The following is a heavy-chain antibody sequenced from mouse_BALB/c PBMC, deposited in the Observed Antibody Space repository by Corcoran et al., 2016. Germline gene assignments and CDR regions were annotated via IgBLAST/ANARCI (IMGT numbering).Heavy chain of an antibody. CDR2: INPYNGGT. J-gene: IGHJ2*01. V-gene: IGHV1-18*01. CDR3: ARGSPYYFDY. CDR1: GYSFTGYT. Sequence: EVQLQQSGPELVKPGASMKISCKASGYSFTGYTMNWVKQSHGKNLEWLGLINPYNGGTSYNQKFKGKATLTVDKSSSTAYMELLSLTSEDSAVYYCARGSPYYFDYWGQGTTLTVSS. D-gene: IGHD6-2*01.